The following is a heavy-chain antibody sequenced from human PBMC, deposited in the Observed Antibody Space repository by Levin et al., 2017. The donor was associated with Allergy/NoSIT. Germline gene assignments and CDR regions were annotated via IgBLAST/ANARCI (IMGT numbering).Heavy chain of an antibody. CDR3: TTEYYYDNSGLFDY. D-gene: IGHD3-22*01. Sequence: LSLTCAVSGFTFSNGWMSWVRQAPGKGLEWVGRIKSKTDGGTTDYAAPVKGRFTISRDDSKNTLYLQMNSLKTEDTAVYYCTTEYYYDNSGLFDYWGQGTLVTVSS. CDR2: IKSKTDGGTT. V-gene: IGHV3-15*01. CDR1: GFTFSNGW. J-gene: IGHJ4*02.